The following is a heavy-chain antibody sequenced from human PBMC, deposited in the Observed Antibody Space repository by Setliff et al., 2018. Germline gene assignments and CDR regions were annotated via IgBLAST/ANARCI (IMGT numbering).Heavy chain of an antibody. CDR3: ATQPLQWELLGFDY. J-gene: IGHJ4*02. D-gene: IGHD1-26*01. V-gene: IGHV1-24*01. CDR2: FDPEDGET. Sequence: ASVKVSCKVSGSTPTELSMHWVRQAPGKGLEWMGGFDPEDGETIYAQKFQGRVTMTEDTSTDTAYMELSSLRSEDTAVYYCATQPLQWELLGFDYWGQGTLVTVSS. CDR1: GSTPTELS.